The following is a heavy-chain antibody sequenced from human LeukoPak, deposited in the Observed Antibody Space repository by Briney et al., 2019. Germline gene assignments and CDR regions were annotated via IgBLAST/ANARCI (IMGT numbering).Heavy chain of an antibody. V-gene: IGHV3-9*01. CDR1: GFTFDDYA. CDR3: AKDGDSGGYYVLYYFNY. CDR2: ISWSSGSL. Sequence: GGSLRLSCTASGFTFDDYAMHWVRQAPGKGQEWVSGISWSSGSLGYADSVKGRFIISRDNAKNCLYLQMNSLRVEDTAIYYCAKDGDSGGYYVLYYFNYWGQGTLITVSS. J-gene: IGHJ4*02. D-gene: IGHD3-22*01.